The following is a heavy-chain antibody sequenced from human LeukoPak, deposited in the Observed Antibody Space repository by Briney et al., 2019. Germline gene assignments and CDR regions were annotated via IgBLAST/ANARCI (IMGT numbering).Heavy chain of an antibody. CDR2: INQDGSEK. Sequence: GGSLRLSCAASGFTFNIYWMSWVRQAPGKGLEWVANINQDGSEKYYVDSVKGRFTISRDNAKNSLYLQMNSLRVEDTAVYFCARDGIFDYWGQGTLVTVSS. J-gene: IGHJ4*02. V-gene: IGHV3-7*05. CDR3: ARDGIFDY. CDR1: GFTFNIYW.